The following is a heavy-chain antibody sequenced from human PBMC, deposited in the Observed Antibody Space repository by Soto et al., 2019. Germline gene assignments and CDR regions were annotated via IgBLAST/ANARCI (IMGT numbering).Heavy chain of an antibody. CDR3: ARVAYYDILTGYSYNWFDP. CDR2: IYHSGST. Sequence: SEKLSLTCAVSGGSISSSNWWSWVRQPPGKGLEWIGEIYHSGSTNYNPSLKSRVTISVDKSKNQFSLKLSSVTAADTAVYYCARVAYYDILTGYSYNWFDPWGQGTLVTVSS. CDR1: GGSISSSNW. V-gene: IGHV4-4*02. J-gene: IGHJ5*02. D-gene: IGHD3-9*01.